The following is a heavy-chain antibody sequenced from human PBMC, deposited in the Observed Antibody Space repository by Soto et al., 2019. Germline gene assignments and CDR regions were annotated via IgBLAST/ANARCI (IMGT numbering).Heavy chain of an antibody. CDR3: VGHFSARGGSHFPH. CDR1: GGSINTNTYY. Sequence: PSETLSLTCAVSGGSINTNTYYWGWIRQPPGKGLEWIGSMSRSGSTHYNPSLKSRLTISLDMSKNHFSLDLRSVTAADTAVYYCVGHFSARGGSHFPHWGQGTPVTVSS. D-gene: IGHD3-10*01. J-gene: IGHJ1*01. CDR2: MSRSGST. V-gene: IGHV4-39*02.